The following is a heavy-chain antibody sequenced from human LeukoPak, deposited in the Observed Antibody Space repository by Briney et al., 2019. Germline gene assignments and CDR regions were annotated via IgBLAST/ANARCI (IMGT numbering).Heavy chain of an antibody. CDR2: IYSGGTT. CDR1: GFTVSGNY. D-gene: IGHD3-16*01. CDR3: ARDAMGVTDY. J-gene: IGHJ4*02. V-gene: IGHV3-53*01. Sequence: GGSLRLSCAVSGFTVSGNYMSWVRQAPGKGLEWVSLIYSGGTTYYADSVKGRFTISRDNSKNTLYLQMNSLSAEDTAVYYCARDAMGVTDYWGQGTLVTVSS.